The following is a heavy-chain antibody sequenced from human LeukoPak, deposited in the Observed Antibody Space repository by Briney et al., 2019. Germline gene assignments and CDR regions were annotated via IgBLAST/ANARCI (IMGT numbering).Heavy chain of an antibody. CDR2: IYHSGST. J-gene: IGHJ4*02. D-gene: IGHD3-10*01. CDR1: GGSISSGGYY. V-gene: IGHV4-30-2*01. Sequence: SETLSLTCTVSGGSISSGGYYWSWIRQPPGKGLEWIGYIYHSGSTYYNPSLKSRVTISVDRSKNQFSLKLSSVTAADTAVYYCARFSAVRGGYFDYWGQGTLVTVSS. CDR3: ARFSAVRGGYFDY.